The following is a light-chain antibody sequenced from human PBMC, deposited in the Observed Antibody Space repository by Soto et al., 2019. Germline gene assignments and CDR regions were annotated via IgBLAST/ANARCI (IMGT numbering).Light chain of an antibody. CDR2: GAS. Sequence: VMTQSPLSLPVTLGQPASISCRSSQSLVYSDGNTYLAWYQQKPGQAPRLLIYGASSRATGIPDRFSGSGSGTDFTLTISRLEPEDFAVYYCQQYGSSPPITFGQGTRLEIK. V-gene: IGKV3-20*01. CDR1: QSLVYSDGNTY. CDR3: QQYGSSPPIT. J-gene: IGKJ5*01.